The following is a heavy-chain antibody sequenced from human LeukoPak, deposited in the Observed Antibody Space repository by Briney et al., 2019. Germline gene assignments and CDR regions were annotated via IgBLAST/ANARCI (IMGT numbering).Heavy chain of an antibody. D-gene: IGHD2-8*02. CDR3: AREESGGYSDY. CDR1: GFTFTNYY. CDR2: ISPSGSST. J-gene: IGHJ4*02. Sequence: ASVKVSCKASGFTFTNYYMHWVRRAPGQGLEWMGLISPSGSSTNYAQKFRGRVTMTRDTSTTTVYMELSSLRSEDTAVYYCAREESGGYSDYWGQGTLVTVSS. V-gene: IGHV1-46*01.